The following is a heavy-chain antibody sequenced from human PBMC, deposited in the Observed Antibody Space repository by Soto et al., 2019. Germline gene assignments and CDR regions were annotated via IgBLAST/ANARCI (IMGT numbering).Heavy chain of an antibody. D-gene: IGHD3-16*01. Sequence: QITLKESGPTLVKPTETLTLTCTFSGFSLSTDGVGVGWIRQPPGKALEWLALIYWNDENRYSPSLKSRLTITKDTSKNQVVLTLTNMDPVDTATYYCAHRHDSPVAVRSYYFDYWGQGTLVTVSS. CDR1: GFSLSTDGVG. V-gene: IGHV2-5*01. CDR3: AHRHDSPVAVRSYYFDY. CDR2: IYWNDEN. J-gene: IGHJ4*02.